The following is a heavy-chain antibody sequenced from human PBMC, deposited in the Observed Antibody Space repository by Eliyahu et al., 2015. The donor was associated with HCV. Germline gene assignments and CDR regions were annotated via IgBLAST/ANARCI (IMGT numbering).Heavy chain of an antibody. Sequence: WVSGISGSGTSTYYADSVKGRFTISRDNSKNTLYLQMNSLRAEDTAVYYCAKDHLSIVVVTGFGNWGQGTLGTVSS. CDR2: ISGSGTST. V-gene: IGHV3-23*01. J-gene: IGHJ4*02. D-gene: IGHD2-21*02. CDR3: AKDHLSIVVVTGFGN.